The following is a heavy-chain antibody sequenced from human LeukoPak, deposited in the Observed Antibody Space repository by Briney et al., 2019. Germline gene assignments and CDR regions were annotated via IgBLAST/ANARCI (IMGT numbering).Heavy chain of an antibody. D-gene: IGHD6-19*01. V-gene: IGHV3-30*18. J-gene: IGHJ4*02. CDR1: GYTFTGYY. CDR2: ISYDGSNK. CDR3: AKSSGWFSRD. Sequence: SCKASGYTFTGYYMHWVRQAPGKGLGWVAVISYDGSNKYYADSVKGRFTISRDNSKNTLYLQMNSLRAEDTAVYYCAKSSGWFSRDWGQGTLVTVSS.